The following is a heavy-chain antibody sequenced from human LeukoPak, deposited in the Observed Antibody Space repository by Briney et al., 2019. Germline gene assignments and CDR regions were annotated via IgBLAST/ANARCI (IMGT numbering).Heavy chain of an antibody. CDR3: ARGGSGSEPIQDY. V-gene: IGHV4-59*01. CDR1: GGSISSYY. J-gene: IGHJ4*02. Sequence: SETLSPTCTVSGGSISSYYWSWIRQPPGKGLEWIGYIYYSGSTNYNPSLKSRVTISVDTSKNQFSLKLSSVTAADTAVYYCARGGSGSEPIQDYWGQGTLVTVSS. CDR2: IYYSGST. D-gene: IGHD3-10*01.